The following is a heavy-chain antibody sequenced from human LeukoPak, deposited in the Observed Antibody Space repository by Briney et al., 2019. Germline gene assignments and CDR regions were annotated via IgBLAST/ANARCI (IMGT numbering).Heavy chain of an antibody. D-gene: IGHD3-9*01. CDR2: IYTSGST. V-gene: IGHV4-61*02. J-gene: IGHJ5*02. CDR3: ARAVYDILTGFERFDP. CDR1: GDSISSGDYY. Sequence: SETLSLTCTVSGDSISSGDYYWSWIRQPAGKGLEWIGRIYTSGSTNYNPSLKSRVTISVDTSKNQFSLKLSSVTAADTAVYYCARAVYDILTGFERFDPWGQGTLVTVSS.